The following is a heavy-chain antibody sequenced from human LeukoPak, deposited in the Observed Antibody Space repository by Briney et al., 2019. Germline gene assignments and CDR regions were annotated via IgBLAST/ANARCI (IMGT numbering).Heavy chain of an antibody. V-gene: IGHV4-34*01. D-gene: IGHD3-10*02. CDR1: GGSFSGYY. CDR2: INHSGST. CDR3: ARHDVTGGFDP. Sequence: PSETLSLTCAVYGGSFSGYYWSWIRQPPGNGLEWIGEINHSGSTNYNPSLKSRVTISVDTSKNQFSLKLSSVTAADTAVYYCARHDVTGGFDPWGQGTLVTVSS. J-gene: IGHJ5*02.